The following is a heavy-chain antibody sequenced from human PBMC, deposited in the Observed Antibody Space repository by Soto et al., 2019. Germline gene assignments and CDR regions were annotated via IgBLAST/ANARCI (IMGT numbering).Heavy chain of an antibody. Sequence: XSVKVASEASVYTFTRYYVHWVRQAPGQGLEWMGWINPNSGGTNYAQKFQGRVTMTRDTSISTAYMELSRLRSDDTAVYYCAGGGFGSSSWYDYWGQGSLVTVSS. D-gene: IGHD6-13*01. V-gene: IGHV1-2*02. J-gene: IGHJ4*02. CDR1: VYTFTRYY. CDR3: AGGGFGSSSWYDY. CDR2: INPNSGGT.